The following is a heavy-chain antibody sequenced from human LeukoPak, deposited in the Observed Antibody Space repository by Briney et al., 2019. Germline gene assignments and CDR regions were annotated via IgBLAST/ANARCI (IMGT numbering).Heavy chain of an antibody. J-gene: IGHJ6*02. CDR3: ARDYYGHIYGMDV. D-gene: IGHD3-10*01. CDR2: VYYSGST. V-gene: IGHV4-59*01. Sequence: SETLSLTCTVSGGSISSYYWSWIRQPPGKGLEWIGYVYYSGSTNYNPSLKSRVTISVDTSKNQFSLKLSSMTAADTAVYYCARDYYGHIYGMDVWGQGTTVTVSS. CDR1: GGSISSYY.